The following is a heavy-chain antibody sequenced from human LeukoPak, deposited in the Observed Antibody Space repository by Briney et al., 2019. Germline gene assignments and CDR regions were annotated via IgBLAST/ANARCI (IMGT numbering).Heavy chain of an antibody. V-gene: IGHV3-30-3*01. CDR2: ISYDGSNK. D-gene: IGHD2-15*01. CDR1: GFTFSSYA. CDR3: ARGKVGSRYFDY. Sequence: GGSLRLSCAASGFTFSSYAMHWVRQAPGKGLEWVAVISYDGSNKYYAGSVKGRFTISRDNSKNTLYLQMNSLRAEDTAVYYCARGKVGSRYFDYWGQGTLVTVSS. J-gene: IGHJ4*02.